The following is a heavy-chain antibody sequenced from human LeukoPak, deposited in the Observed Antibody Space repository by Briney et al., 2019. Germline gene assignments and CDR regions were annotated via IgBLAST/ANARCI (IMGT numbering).Heavy chain of an antibody. CDR3: AKRSEYSSGWYALDI. J-gene: IGHJ3*02. V-gene: IGHV3-30*18. CDR1: GFTFSSYG. Sequence: GGSLRLSCAASGFTFSSYGMHWVRQAPGKGLEWVAVISYDGSNKYYADTVKGRFTISRDNSKNTLCLQMNSLRAEDTAVYYCAKRSEYSSGWYALDIWGQGTMVTVSS. D-gene: IGHD6-19*01. CDR2: ISYDGSNK.